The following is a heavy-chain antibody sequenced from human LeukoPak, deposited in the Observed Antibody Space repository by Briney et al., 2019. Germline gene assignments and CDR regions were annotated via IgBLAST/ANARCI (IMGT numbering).Heavy chain of an antibody. CDR2: INPNSGGT. CDR1: GYTFTSYY. V-gene: IGHV1-2*02. D-gene: IGHD6-19*01. CDR3: ARAGYSSGWSQLDY. J-gene: IGHJ4*02. Sequence: GASVKVSCKASGYTFTSYYMHWVRQVPGQGLEWMGWINPNSGGTNYAQKFQGRVTMTRDTSISTAYMELSRLRSDDTAVYYCARAGYSSGWSQLDYWGQGTLVTVSS.